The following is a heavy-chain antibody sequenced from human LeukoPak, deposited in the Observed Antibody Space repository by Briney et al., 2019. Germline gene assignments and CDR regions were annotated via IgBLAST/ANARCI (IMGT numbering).Heavy chain of an antibody. Sequence: GGSLRLSCVVSGSTFRSNWMTWVRQAPGKGLEWVSAISGSGGSTYYADSVKGRFTISRDNSKNTLYLQMNSLRAEDTAVYYCAQRSRRGASSSWSRDFDYWGQGTLVTVSS. CDR1: GSTFRSNW. V-gene: IGHV3-23*01. CDR3: AQRSRRGASSSWSRDFDY. J-gene: IGHJ4*02. D-gene: IGHD6-13*01. CDR2: ISGSGGST.